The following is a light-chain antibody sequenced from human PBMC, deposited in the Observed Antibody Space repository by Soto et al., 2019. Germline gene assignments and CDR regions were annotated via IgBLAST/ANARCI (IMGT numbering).Light chain of an antibody. CDR2: GAS. CDR1: QSVSSN. Sequence: EIVMTQSPATLSVSPGERATLSCRASQSVSSNLAWYQQKPGQAPRLLIYGASTRATGIPARFSGSGSGTEFTLTISILQYEDFAVYYCQQYNNWPPWTFGQGTKVEIK. CDR3: QQYNNWPPWT. J-gene: IGKJ1*01. V-gene: IGKV3-15*01.